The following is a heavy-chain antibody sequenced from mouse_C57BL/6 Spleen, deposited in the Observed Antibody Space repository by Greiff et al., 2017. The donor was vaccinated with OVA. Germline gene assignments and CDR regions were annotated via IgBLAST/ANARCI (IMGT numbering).Heavy chain of an antibody. D-gene: IGHD4-1*01. CDR3: ARGNWDYYARDY. CDR1: GYSITSGYY. V-gene: IGHV3-6*01. J-gene: IGHJ4*01. Sequence: ESGPGLVKPSQSLSLTCSVTGYSITSGYYWNWIRQFPGNKLEWMGYISYDGSNNYNPSLKNRISITRDTSKNQFFLKLNSVTTEDTATYYGARGNWDYYARDYWGQGTSVTVSS. CDR2: ISYDGSN.